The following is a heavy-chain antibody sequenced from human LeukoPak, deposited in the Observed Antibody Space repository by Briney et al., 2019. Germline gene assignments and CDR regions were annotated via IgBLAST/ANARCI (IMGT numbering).Heavy chain of an antibody. V-gene: IGHV3-53*05. CDR3: ASSNEFYYDTSTYVDY. J-gene: IGHJ4*02. Sequence: GGSLRLSCAASGFTVSSNYMSWVRQAPGKGLEWVSVIYSGGSTYYADSVKGRFTISRDNSRNTLYLQMNSLKPEDTAVYYCASSNEFYYDTSTYVDYWGQGTLVTVSS. CDR1: GFTVSSNY. CDR2: IYSGGST. D-gene: IGHD3-22*01.